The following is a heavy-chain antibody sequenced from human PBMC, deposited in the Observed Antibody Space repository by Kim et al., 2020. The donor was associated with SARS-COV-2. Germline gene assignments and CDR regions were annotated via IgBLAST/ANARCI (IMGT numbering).Heavy chain of an antibody. Sequence: YNPSLKRRVTISVDKSKNQFSLKLSSVTAADTAVYYCARDPGGGYDSFDYWGQGTLVTVSS. CDR3: ARDPGGGYDSFDY. D-gene: IGHD5-12*01. V-gene: IGHV4-4*02. J-gene: IGHJ4*02.